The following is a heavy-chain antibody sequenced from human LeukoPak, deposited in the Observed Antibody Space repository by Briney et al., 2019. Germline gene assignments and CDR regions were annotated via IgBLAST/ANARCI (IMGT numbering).Heavy chain of an antibody. V-gene: IGHV4-38-2*02. CDR3: ASLYYDFWSGHTTNFDY. Sequence: SETLSLTCTVSGYSISSGYYWGWIRQPPGKGLERIGSIYHSGSTYYNPSPKSRVTISVDTSKNQFSLKLSPVTAADTAVYYCASLYYDFWSGHTTNFDYWGQGTLVTVSS. J-gene: IGHJ4*02. D-gene: IGHD3-3*01. CDR2: IYHSGST. CDR1: GYSISSGYY.